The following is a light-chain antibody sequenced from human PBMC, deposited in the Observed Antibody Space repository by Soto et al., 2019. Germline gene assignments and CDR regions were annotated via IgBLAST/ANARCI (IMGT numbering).Light chain of an antibody. CDR2: GAS. CDR3: QQYNNWPPWT. J-gene: IGKJ1*01. V-gene: IGKV3-15*01. Sequence: EIVMTQSPATLSVSPGERATLSCRARQSVSSNLAWYQQKPGQAPRLLIYGASTRATGIPARFSGSGSGTEFTLNISSLQSEDFAVYYCQQYNNWPPWTFGQGTKVEI. CDR1: QSVSSN.